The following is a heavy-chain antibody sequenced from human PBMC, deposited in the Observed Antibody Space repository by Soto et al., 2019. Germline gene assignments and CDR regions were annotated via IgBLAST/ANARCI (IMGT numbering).Heavy chain of an antibody. D-gene: IGHD3-22*01. CDR2: ISRDGTNT. CDR3: VKETYYYDVSSYYPLGS. Sequence: VRLSCAASGFTFDDYNMHWVRQAPGKGLEWVSLISRDGTNTNYAESAKGRFTISRDNSKNSLYLQMNSLRTEDTALYYCVKETYYYDVSSYYPLGSWGQGTLVTVSS. CDR1: GFTFDDYN. V-gene: IGHV3-43*01. J-gene: IGHJ5*02.